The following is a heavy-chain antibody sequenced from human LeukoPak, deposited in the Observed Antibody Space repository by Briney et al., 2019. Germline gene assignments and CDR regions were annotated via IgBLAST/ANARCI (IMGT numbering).Heavy chain of an antibody. J-gene: IGHJ4*02. Sequence: GGSLRLSCAASGLTFRNYGMYWIRQPPGKGLEWVAVIWYDGSNNYYADRVKGRFTISRDNSENMLYLQMSSLRVDDTAMYYCARWGEGPKLDYWGQGTLVTVSA. V-gene: IGHV3-33*01. CDR3: ARWGEGPKLDY. D-gene: IGHD2-21*01. CDR2: IWYDGSNN. CDR1: GLTFRNYG.